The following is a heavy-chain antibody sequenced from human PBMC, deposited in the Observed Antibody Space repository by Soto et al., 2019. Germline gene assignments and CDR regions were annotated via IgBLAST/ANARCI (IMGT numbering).Heavy chain of an antibody. CDR1: GYSFTSYW. Sequence: GESLKISCKGSGYSFTSYWIGWVRQMPGKGLEWMGIIYPGDSDTRYSPSFQGQVTISADKSISTAYLQWSSLKASDTAMYYCARHRSRYCSGGSCYSFAFDIWGQGTMVTVSS. D-gene: IGHD2-15*01. V-gene: IGHV5-51*01. CDR3: ARHRSRYCSGGSCYSFAFDI. J-gene: IGHJ3*02. CDR2: IYPGDSDT.